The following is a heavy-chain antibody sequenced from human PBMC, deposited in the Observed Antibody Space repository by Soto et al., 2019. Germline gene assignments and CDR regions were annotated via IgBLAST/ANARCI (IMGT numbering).Heavy chain of an antibody. Sequence: QVQLQQWGAGLLKPSETLSLTCAVYGGSFSGYYWSWIRQPPGKGLEWIGEINHSGSTNYNPSLKSRVIISVEESKNQFSLKLSSVTAADTAVYYCARGPGDYGYCDYWGQGTLVTVSA. V-gene: IGHV4-34*01. D-gene: IGHD4-17*01. CDR1: GGSFSGYY. J-gene: IGHJ4*02. CDR2: INHSGST. CDR3: ARGPGDYGYCDY.